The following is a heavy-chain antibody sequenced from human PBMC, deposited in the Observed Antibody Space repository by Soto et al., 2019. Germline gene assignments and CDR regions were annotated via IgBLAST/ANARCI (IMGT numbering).Heavy chain of an antibody. Sequence: QVQLVQSGAEVKKPGSSVKFSCKASGGTFSRYTISWVRQAPGQGLEWMGRIIPILDIPNYAQKFQGRVTIIADKSARSAYMELSSLRSDATAVYYCASHFTGVRVLGASPPGGDNYGWYVWGQGTTVTVSS. J-gene: IGHJ6*02. D-gene: IGHD3-16*01. CDR2: IIPILDIP. CDR3: ASHFTGVRVLGASPPGGDNYGWYV. V-gene: IGHV1-69*02. CDR1: GGTFSRYT.